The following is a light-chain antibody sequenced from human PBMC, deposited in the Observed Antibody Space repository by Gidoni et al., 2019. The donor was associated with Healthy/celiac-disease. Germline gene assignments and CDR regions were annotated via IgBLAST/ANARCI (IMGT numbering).Light chain of an antibody. J-gene: IGLJ2*01. CDR1: SSNIGSNY. Sequence: QSVLTQPPSASGTPGQRVTISCSGSSSNIGSNYVYWYQQLPGTAPKPLIYRNNQRPAGFPDRFAGSKSGTSASLAISGLRSEDEADYYCAAWDDSLSGPRVVFGGGTKLTVL. V-gene: IGLV1-47*01. CDR2: RNN. CDR3: AAWDDSLSGPRVV.